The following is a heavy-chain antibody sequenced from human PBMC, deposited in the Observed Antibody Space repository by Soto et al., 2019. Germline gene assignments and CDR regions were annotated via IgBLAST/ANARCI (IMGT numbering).Heavy chain of an antibody. D-gene: IGHD1-26*01. CDR2: IYYSGST. CDR1: GGSISSYY. V-gene: IGHV4-59*01. Sequence: QVQLQESVPGLVKPSETLSLTCTVSGGSISSYYWSWIRQPPGKGLEWIGYIYYSGSTNYNPSLKSRVSIAVDTSKNQFSLKLSSVTAADTAVYYCARVGGSEQPHSFDYWGQGTLFTVSS. J-gene: IGHJ4*02. CDR3: ARVGGSEQPHSFDY.